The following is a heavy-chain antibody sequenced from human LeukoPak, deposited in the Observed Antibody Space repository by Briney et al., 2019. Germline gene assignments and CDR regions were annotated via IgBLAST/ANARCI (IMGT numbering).Heavy chain of an antibody. Sequence: GGSLRLSCAASGFTFSSYAMSWVRQAPGKGLEWVSAISGSGGSTYYADSVKGRFTISRDNSKNTLYLQMNSLRAEDTAVYYCAKDSVAQPIVVVPAAMSYWGQGTLVTVSS. CDR2: ISGSGGST. D-gene: IGHD2-2*01. CDR1: GFTFSSYA. CDR3: AKDSVAQPIVVVPAAMSY. V-gene: IGHV3-23*01. J-gene: IGHJ4*02.